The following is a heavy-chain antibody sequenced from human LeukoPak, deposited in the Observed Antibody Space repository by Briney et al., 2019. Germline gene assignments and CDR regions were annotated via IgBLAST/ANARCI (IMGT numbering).Heavy chain of an antibody. Sequence: GGSLRLSCEASGFTFDDYGMSWVRQPPGKGLEWVSGISRNVGSTDYADSVKGRFTISRDNAKNSHFLQMNSLRVEDTAFYYCARGFRNGPFDCWGQGTLVTVSS. CDR1: GFTFDDYG. V-gene: IGHV3-20*04. CDR3: ARGFRNGPFDC. J-gene: IGHJ4*02. D-gene: IGHD2-8*01. CDR2: ISRNVGST.